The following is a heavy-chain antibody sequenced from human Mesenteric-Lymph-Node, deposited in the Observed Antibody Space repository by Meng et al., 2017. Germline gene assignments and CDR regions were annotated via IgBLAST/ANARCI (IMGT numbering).Heavy chain of an antibody. J-gene: IGHJ6*02. CDR2: ISYDGSNK. V-gene: IGHV3-30*04. D-gene: IGHD3-16*01. CDR1: GFTFSSYA. Sequence: GESLKISCAASGFTFSSYAMHWVRQAPGKGLEWVAVISYDGSNKYYADSVKGRFTISRDNSKNTLYLQMNSLRAEDTAVYYCARDLLYPAGRRYDYYYYGMDVWGQGTTVTVSS. CDR3: ARDLLYPAGRRYDYYYYGMDV.